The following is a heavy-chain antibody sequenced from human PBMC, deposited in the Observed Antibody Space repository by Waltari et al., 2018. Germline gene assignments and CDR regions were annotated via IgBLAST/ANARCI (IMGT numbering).Heavy chain of an antibody. CDR3: ARHWKRSGYRFDP. CDR2: VYYSGTP. D-gene: IGHD5-12*01. V-gene: IGHV4-39*01. CDR1: GDSISGSSYY. Sequence: QLQLQESGPGLVKPSETLSLTCTVSGDSISGSSYYWGWIRQSPGKGLEWIGNVYYSGTPNYNPTLRSRVTISGDTSKNQFSLKLSSVTAADTAVYYCARHWKRSGYRFDPWGQGTLVTVSS. J-gene: IGHJ5*02.